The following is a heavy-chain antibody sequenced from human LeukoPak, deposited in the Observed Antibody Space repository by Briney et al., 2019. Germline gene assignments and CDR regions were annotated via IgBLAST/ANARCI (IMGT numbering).Heavy chain of an antibody. CDR1: GYTFTSYY. J-gene: IGHJ4*02. CDR2: INPSGGST. D-gene: IGHD3-10*01. Sequence: ASVKVSCKASGYTFTSYYMHWVRQAPGQGLEWMGIINPSGGSTSYAQKFQGRVTMTTDTSTSTAYMELRSLRSDDTAVYYCARESLTMVRGVMVNWGQGTLVTVSS. V-gene: IGHV1-46*01. CDR3: ARESLTMVRGVMVN.